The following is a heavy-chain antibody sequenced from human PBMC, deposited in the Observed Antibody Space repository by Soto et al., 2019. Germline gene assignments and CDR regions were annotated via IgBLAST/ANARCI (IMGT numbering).Heavy chain of an antibody. CDR3: ARDSSSWHVQDAFDI. V-gene: IGHV1-18*04. CDR1: GYTFTSYG. D-gene: IGHD6-13*01. J-gene: IGHJ3*02. CDR2: ISAYNGNT. Sequence: ASVKVSCKASGYTFTSYGISWVRQAPGQGLEWMGWISAYNGNTNYAQKLQGRVTMTTDTSTSTAYMELRSLRSDDTAVYYCARDSSSWHVQDAFDIWGQGTMVTVSS.